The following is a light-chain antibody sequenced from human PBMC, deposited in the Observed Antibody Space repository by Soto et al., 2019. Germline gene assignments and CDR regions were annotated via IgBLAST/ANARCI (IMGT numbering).Light chain of an antibody. Sequence: QSVLTQPASVSGSPGQSITISCTGTSSDVGGYNYVSWYQQHPGKAPRLMIYEVSNRPSGVSNRFSGSKSGNTASLTISGLQAEDEAHYYCSSYTSASLLVFGGGTKLTVL. V-gene: IGLV2-14*01. CDR3: SSYTSASLLV. J-gene: IGLJ2*01. CDR1: SSDVGGYNY. CDR2: EVS.